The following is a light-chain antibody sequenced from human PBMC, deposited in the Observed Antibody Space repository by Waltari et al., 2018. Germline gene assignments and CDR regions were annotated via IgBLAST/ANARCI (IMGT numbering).Light chain of an antibody. J-gene: IGLJ2*01. CDR3: QAWDSSTVV. V-gene: IGLV3-1*01. CDR1: KLGDKY. Sequence: SYELTQPPSVSVSPGQTASITCSGDKLGDKYACWYQQKPGQSPVLVIYQDSKRPSGIPERFSGSNSGNTATLTSRGTQAMDEADYYCQAWDSSTVVFGGGTKLTVL. CDR2: QDS.